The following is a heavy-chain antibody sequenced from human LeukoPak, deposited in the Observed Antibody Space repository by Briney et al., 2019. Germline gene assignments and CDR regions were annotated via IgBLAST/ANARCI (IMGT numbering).Heavy chain of an antibody. D-gene: IGHD2-2*01. CDR3: ARDLRYCSSTSCYSYGMDV. J-gene: IGHJ6*02. V-gene: IGHV3-21*01. CDR2: ISSSSSYI. Sequence: GGSLRLSRAASGFTFSSYSMNWVRRAPGKGLEWVSSISSSSSYIYYADSVKGRFTISRDNAKNSLYLQMNSLRAEDTAVYYCARDLRYCSSTSCYSYGMDVWGQGTTVTVSS. CDR1: GFTFSSYS.